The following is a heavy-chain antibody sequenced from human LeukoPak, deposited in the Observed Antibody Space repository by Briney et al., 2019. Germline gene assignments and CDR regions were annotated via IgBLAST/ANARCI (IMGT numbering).Heavy chain of an antibody. CDR1: DIIVMSNY. J-gene: IGHJ3*02. D-gene: IGHD1-14*01. V-gene: IGHV3-53*01. Sequence: GGSLRLSCAASDIIVMSNYMTWVRQAPGKGREWVSVIYNDGSAYYADSVRGRFTISRDTSKNTVYLQMNSLRAEDTAVYYCAIRGGPGSLDAFDIWGQGTMVTVSS. CDR3: AIRGGPGSLDAFDI. CDR2: IYNDGSA.